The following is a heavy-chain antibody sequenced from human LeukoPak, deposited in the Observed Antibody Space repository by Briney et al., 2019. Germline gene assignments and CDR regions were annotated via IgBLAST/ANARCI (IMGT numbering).Heavy chain of an antibody. D-gene: IGHD6-6*01. CDR3: AREARPVYYYGMDV. CDR2: IYYSGST. Sequence: SETLSLTCTVSGGSVSSGSYYWSWIRQPPGKGLEWIGYIYYSGSTNYNPSLKSRVTISVDTSKNQFSLKLSSVTAADTAVYHCAREARPVYYYGMDVWGQGTTVTVSS. J-gene: IGHJ6*02. V-gene: IGHV4-61*01. CDR1: GGSVSSGSYY.